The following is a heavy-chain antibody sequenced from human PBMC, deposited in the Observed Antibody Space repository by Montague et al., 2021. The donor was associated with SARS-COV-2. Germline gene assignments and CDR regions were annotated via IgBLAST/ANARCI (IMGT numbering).Heavy chain of an antibody. J-gene: IGHJ4*02. V-gene: IGHV4-39*07. D-gene: IGHD6-19*01. CDR3: ARSLNQQWLRFPPGAFFGY. Sequence: SETLSLTCTVSGGSISSSNYYWDWIRQPPGKGLEWIGEINHSGSTNYNPSLKSRVTISVDASKNQFSLKLSSVTAADTAVYYCARSLNQQWLRFPPGAFFGYWGQGTLVTVSS. CDR2: INHSGST. CDR1: GGSISSSNYY.